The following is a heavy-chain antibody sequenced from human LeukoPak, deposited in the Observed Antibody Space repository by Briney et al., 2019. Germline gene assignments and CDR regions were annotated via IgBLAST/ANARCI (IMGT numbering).Heavy chain of an antibody. D-gene: IGHD5-24*01. CDR1: GYPFTSYW. CDR3: ARHLRGDDYRHLDY. CDR2: IFPHDSSI. Sequence: GESLKISCKASGYPFTSYWIGLLRQMPGKGLEWMGIIFPHDSSIRYSPSFQGQVTISPDKSISTAYLQWTSLKASDTAMYYCARHLRGDDYRHLDYWGQGTLVSVSS. V-gene: IGHV5-51*01. J-gene: IGHJ4*02.